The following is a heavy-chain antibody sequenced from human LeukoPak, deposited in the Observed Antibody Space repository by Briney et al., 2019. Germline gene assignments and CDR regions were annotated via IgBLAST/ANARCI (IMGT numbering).Heavy chain of an antibody. CDR2: IGSGGDT. D-gene: IGHD6-19*01. CDR1: GFSFSTYD. J-gene: IGHJ4*02. CDR3: ARAVAGTDEIDS. V-gene: IGHV3-13*01. Sequence: GGSLRLSCAGSGFSFSTYDMLWVRQAPGKGLEWVSAIGSGGDTYYAGSVKGRFTISRESAKNSFYLQMNSLNAGDTAVYFCARAVAGTDEIDSWGQGTLVTVSS.